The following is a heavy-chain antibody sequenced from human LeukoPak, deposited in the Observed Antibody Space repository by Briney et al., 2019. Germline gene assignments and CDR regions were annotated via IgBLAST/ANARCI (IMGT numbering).Heavy chain of an antibody. CDR1: GFAFSSHA. J-gene: IGHJ3*01. Sequence: GGSLRLSCAASGFAFSSHAMTWVRQAPGKGLEWVSSISGSAEKTYYADSVKGRFTISRDSSQKILNLQMNNLRVEDTAIYYCARGSTYDFWSGDALDVWGQGTMVTVAS. CDR2: ISGSAEKT. CDR3: ARGSTYDFWSGDALDV. V-gene: IGHV3-23*01. D-gene: IGHD3-3*01.